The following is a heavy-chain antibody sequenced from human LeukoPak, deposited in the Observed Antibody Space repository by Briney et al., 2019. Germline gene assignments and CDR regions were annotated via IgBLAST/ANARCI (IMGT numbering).Heavy chain of an antibody. Sequence: PGGSLRLSCAASGFTFSSYGMHWVRQAPGKGLEWVAFIRYDGSNKYYADSVKGRFTISRDNSKNTLYLQMNSLRAEDTAVYYCAKDWVGAAAGGRGMDVWGKGTTVTVSS. V-gene: IGHV3-30*02. CDR1: GFTFSSYG. D-gene: IGHD6-13*01. CDR2: IRYDGSNK. J-gene: IGHJ6*04. CDR3: AKDWVGAAAGGRGMDV.